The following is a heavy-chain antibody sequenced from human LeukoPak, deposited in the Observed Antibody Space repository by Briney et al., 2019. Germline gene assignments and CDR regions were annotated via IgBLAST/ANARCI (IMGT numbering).Heavy chain of an antibody. CDR2: ISASGGTT. Sequence: GGSLRLSCAASGFTFNNYVMSWVRQAPGKGLEWVSAISASGGTTYYADSVKGRFTISRDNSENTLFLQMNSLRAEDTAVYYCAKEPREYCSSTSCPNWFDSWGQGTLVTVSS. D-gene: IGHD2-2*01. CDR1: GFTFNNYV. V-gene: IGHV3-23*01. CDR3: AKEPREYCSSTSCPNWFDS. J-gene: IGHJ5*01.